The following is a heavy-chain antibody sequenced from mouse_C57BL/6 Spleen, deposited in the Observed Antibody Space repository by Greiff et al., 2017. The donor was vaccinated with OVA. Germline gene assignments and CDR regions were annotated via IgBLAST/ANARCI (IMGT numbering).Heavy chain of an antibody. CDR2: ISDGGSYT. CDR1: GFTFSSYA. V-gene: IGHV5-4*03. J-gene: IGHJ3*01. CDR3: ASHGGSMAY. Sequence: EVMLVESGGGLVKPGGSLKLSCAASGFTFSSYAMSWVRQTPEKRLEWVATISDGGSYTYYPDNVKGRFTISRDNAKNNLYLQMSHLKSEDTAMYYCASHGGSMAYWGQGTLVTVSA.